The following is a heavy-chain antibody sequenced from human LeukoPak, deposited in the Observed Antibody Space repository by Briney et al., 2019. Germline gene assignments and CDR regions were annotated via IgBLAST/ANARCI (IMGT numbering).Heavy chain of an antibody. V-gene: IGHV4-59*01. CDR1: GGSISSYY. J-gene: IGHJ2*01. CDR3: ARAGAAAHFWYSDL. D-gene: IGHD6-13*01. Sequence: SETLSLTCTVSGGSISSYYWSWIRQPPGKGLEWIGYIYYSGSTNYNPSLKSRVTISVDTSKNQFSLKLSSVTAADTAVYYCARAGAAAHFWYSDLWGRGTLVTVSS. CDR2: IYYSGST.